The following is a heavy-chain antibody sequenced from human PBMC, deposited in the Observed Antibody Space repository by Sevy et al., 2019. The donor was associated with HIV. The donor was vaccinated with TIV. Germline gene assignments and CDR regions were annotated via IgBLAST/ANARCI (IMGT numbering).Heavy chain of an antibody. CDR1: GFTFSSYE. V-gene: IGHV3-48*03. D-gene: IGHD3-10*01. CDR3: ARDRIWFGELSDAFDI. CDR2: MSSSGSTI. Sequence: RGSLRLSCAASGFTFSSYEMNWVRQAPGKELEWVSYMSSSGSTIYYADSVKGRFTISRDNAKNSLYLQMNSLRAEDTAVYYCARDRIWFGELSDAFDIWGQGTMVTVSS. J-gene: IGHJ3*02.